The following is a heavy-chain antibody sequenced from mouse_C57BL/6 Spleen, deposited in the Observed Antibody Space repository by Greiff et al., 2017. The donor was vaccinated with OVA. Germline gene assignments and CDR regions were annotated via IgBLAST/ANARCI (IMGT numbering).Heavy chain of an antibody. CDR2: IDPENGDT. CDR3: TITTVVARGFAY. V-gene: IGHV14-4*01. D-gene: IGHD1-1*01. J-gene: IGHJ3*01. Sequence: EVQLQQSGAELVRPGASVKLSCTASGFNIKDDYMHWVKQRPEQGLEWIGWIDPENGDTEYASKFQGKATITADTSSNTAYLQLSSLTSEDTAVYYCTITTVVARGFAYWGQGTLVTVSA. CDR1: GFNIKDDY.